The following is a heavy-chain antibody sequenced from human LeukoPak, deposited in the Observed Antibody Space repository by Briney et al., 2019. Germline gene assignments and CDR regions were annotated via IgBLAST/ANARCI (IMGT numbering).Heavy chain of an antibody. V-gene: IGHV3-21*01. D-gene: IGHD5-24*01. Sequence: PGGSLRLSCAASGFTFSTYNMNWVRQAPGKGLEWVSSITSSSSYIYYADSVKGRFTISRDNAKNSLYLQMNSLRAEDTAVYYCARDGWDGYNFGDYWGQGTLVTVSS. J-gene: IGHJ4*02. CDR2: ITSSSSYI. CDR1: GFTFSTYN. CDR3: ARDGWDGYNFGDY.